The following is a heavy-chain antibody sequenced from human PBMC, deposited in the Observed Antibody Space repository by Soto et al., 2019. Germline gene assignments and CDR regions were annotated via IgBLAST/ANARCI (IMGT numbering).Heavy chain of an antibody. CDR3: ATVYNTSRSFNF. D-gene: IGHD3-10*01. Sequence: EVQLLESGGGLVQHGGSLRLSCAASGFTFSIYALSWVRQGPGKGLEWVSGISGSGDSEHYSDSLKGRFTISRDNSKNTLDLQMSSLRAEDTAVYYCATVYNTSRSFNFCGRGTLVTVSS. J-gene: IGHJ4*02. CDR1: GFTFSIYA. CDR2: ISGSGDSE. V-gene: IGHV3-23*01.